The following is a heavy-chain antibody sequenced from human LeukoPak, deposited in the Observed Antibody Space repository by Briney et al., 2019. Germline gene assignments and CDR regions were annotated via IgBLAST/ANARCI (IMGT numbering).Heavy chain of an antibody. Sequence: PGGSLRLSCSASGFTFSAYAMPWVRQAPGKGLEWVAVVSYDGVNKYYADSVKGRFTISRDNSKNMLYLQMNTLRTEDTAVYYCASYPRFGELLGGDYWGQGTLVTVSS. CDR1: GFTFSAYA. CDR3: ASYPRFGELLGGDY. CDR2: VSYDGVNK. D-gene: IGHD3-10*01. V-gene: IGHV3-30*04. J-gene: IGHJ4*02.